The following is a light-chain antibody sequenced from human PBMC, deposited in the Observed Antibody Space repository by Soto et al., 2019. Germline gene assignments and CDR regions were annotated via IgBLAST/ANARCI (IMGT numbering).Light chain of an antibody. J-gene: IGKJ1*01. CDR2: DAS. CDR1: QSVTNY. CDR3: QQYGSSPPWT. Sequence: EIFLTHSPDTLSLSPGEGAALSASASQSVTNYIAWYQQRPGQAPRLLIYDASNRASGVPARFSGSGSGTDFTLTISDLEPADFAVYYCQQYGSSPPWTFGQGTKVDI. V-gene: IGKV3-11*01.